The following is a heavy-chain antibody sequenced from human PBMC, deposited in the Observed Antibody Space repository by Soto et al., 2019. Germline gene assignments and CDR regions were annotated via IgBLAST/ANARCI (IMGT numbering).Heavy chain of an antibody. J-gene: IGHJ4*02. CDR3: ARDSVNYGDPLYDY. Sequence: SETLSRPCSVSGSTIRSYYCTWIRQPPGNGLAWMGHIYYRGSTNYNPSLKCRVTISVDTSKNQFYLMLSPVTAADTAVYYCARDSVNYGDPLYDYWGQGTLVTV. D-gene: IGHD4-17*01. V-gene: IGHV4-59*01. CDR1: GSTIRSYY. CDR2: IYYRGST.